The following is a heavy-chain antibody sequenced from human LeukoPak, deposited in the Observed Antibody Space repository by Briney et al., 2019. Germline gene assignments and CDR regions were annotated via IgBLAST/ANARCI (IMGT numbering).Heavy chain of an antibody. V-gene: IGHV4-34*01. Sequence: SETLSLTCAVYGGSFSGYYWSWIRQPPGKGLEWIGEINHSGSTNYNPSLKSRVTISVDTSKNQFSLKLSSVTAEDTAVYYCARGNMDVWGKGTTVTVSS. CDR1: GGSFSGYY. CDR3: ARGNMDV. CDR2: INHSGST. J-gene: IGHJ6*03.